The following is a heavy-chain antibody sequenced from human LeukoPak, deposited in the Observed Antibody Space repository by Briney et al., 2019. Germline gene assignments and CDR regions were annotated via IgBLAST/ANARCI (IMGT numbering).Heavy chain of an antibody. CDR3: ARQGPYDSSGYHQFDY. CDR1: GGSISSYY. CDR2: IYYSGST. V-gene: IGHV4-59*08. J-gene: IGHJ4*02. D-gene: IGHD3-22*01. Sequence: SETLSLTCTVSGGSISSYYWSWIRQPPGKGLEWIGYIYYSGSTNYNPSLKSRVTISVDTSKNQFSLKLSSVTAADTAVYYCARQGPYDSSGYHQFDYWGQGTLVTVSS.